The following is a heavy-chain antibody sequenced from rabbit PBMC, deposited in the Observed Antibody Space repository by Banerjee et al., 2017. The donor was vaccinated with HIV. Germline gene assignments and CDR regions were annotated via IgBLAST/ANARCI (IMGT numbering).Heavy chain of an antibody. V-gene: IGHV1S45*01. Sequence: QEQLEESGGDLVKPGASLTLTCTASGFSFSSNYWICWVRQAPGKGLEWIACIDGGSSGSTYYASWPKGRFTLSKTSSTTVTLQMTSLTAADTATYFCARDGYNLAWSLWGPGTLVTVS. J-gene: IGHJ4*01. CDR1: GFSFSSNYW. D-gene: IGHD3-1*01. CDR3: ARDGYNLAWSL. CDR2: IDGGSSGST.